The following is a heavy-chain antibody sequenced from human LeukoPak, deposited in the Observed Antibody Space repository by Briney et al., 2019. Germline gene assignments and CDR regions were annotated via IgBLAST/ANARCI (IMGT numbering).Heavy chain of an antibody. CDR3: AKFRRGTADY. CDR2: IYYSGST. Sequence: PSETLSLTCTVSGGSISNSDYYWAWIRQPPGKGLEWIGSIYYSGSTYYNPSLKSRGTISVDMSKKQLSLRLNSVTAADTAVYYCAKFRRGTADYWGQGTLVTVSS. CDR1: GGSISNSDYY. V-gene: IGHV4-39*01. J-gene: IGHJ4*02. D-gene: IGHD3-16*01.